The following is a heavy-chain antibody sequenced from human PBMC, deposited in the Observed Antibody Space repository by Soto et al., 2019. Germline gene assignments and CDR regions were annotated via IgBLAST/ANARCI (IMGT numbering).Heavy chain of an antibody. CDR1: GFTFDDYA. CDR3: AKGLTLVVGVIGSGFDP. J-gene: IGHJ5*02. V-gene: IGHV3-9*01. Sequence: ESGGGWVQPGRSVRLSCAASGFTFDDYAMHWVRQAPGKGLEWVSGITWNSRNRAYADSVKGRFTISRDNAKNSVYLQMDSLRAEDTAVYYCAKGLTLVVGVIGSGFDPWGQGTLVTVSA. CDR2: ITWNSRNR. D-gene: IGHD3-10*01.